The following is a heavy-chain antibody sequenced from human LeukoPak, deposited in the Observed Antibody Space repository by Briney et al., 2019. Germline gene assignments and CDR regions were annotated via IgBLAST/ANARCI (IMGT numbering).Heavy chain of an antibody. Sequence: GESLKISCKGSGYSFTSYWIGWVRQMPGKGLEWMGIIYPGDSDTRYSPSFRGQVTISADKSISTAYLQWSSLKASDTAMYYCAAGSSWVAARPYYYYGMDVWGQGTTVTVSS. D-gene: IGHD6-6*01. CDR2: IYPGDSDT. V-gene: IGHV5-51*01. CDR3: AAGSSWVAARPYYYYGMDV. J-gene: IGHJ6*02. CDR1: GYSFTSYW.